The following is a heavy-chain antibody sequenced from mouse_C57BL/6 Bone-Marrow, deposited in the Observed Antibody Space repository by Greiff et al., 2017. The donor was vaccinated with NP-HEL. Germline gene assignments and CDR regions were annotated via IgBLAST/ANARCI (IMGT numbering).Heavy chain of an antibody. V-gene: IGHV1-26*01. D-gene: IGHD2-4*01. CDR3: ARATDYDNEGAMEF. CDR2: INPNNGGN. CDR1: GYTFTDYY. J-gene: IGHJ4*01. Sequence: VQLQQSGPELVKPGASVKISCKASGYTFTDYYMNWVKQSPGKSLEWIGDINPNNGGNSYNHKFKGKATLTVDKSSSTAYMQLRSLTSEDSAVYYCARATDYDNEGAMEFWGQGTSVTVSS.